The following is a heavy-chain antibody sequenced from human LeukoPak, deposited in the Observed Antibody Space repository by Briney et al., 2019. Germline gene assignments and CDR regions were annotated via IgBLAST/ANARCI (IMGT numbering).Heavy chain of an antibody. D-gene: IGHD2-2*01. V-gene: IGHV1-69*13. Sequence: SVKVSCKASVGTFSSYAIRWVRQAPGQGLEWMEWMIHIFGTANYAQKCQGRVTFTADESTSTAYMELSSLRSEDTAVYYCARGTVVVVPAGYYYMDVWGKGTTVTVS. CDR3: ARGTVVVVPAGYYYMDV. CDR1: VGTFSSYA. CDR2: MIHIFGTA. J-gene: IGHJ6*03.